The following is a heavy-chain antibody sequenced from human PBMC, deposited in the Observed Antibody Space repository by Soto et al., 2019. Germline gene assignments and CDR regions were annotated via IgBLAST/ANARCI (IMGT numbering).Heavy chain of an antibody. J-gene: IGHJ4*02. Sequence: SETRSLTCGGSGASVGSGGYSVSWIRQPPGKGLEWIGYIYHGGSTDYNPSLKSRVTISVDRSKNQFSLKLSSVTAADTAVYYCARDIGWFGELLGGYYFDYWGQGTLVTVSS. CDR3: ARDIGWFGELLGGYYFDY. CDR2: IYHGGST. V-gene: IGHV4-30-2*01. D-gene: IGHD3-10*01. CDR1: GASVGSGGYS.